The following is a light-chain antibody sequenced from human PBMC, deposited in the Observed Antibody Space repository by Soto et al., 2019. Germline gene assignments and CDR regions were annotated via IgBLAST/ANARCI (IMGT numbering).Light chain of an antibody. CDR1: SSDVGAYNY. J-gene: IGLJ1*01. Sequence: QSALTQPASVSGSLGQSITISCTGTSSDVGAYNYVSWYQHHPGKAPKLIIFDVSNRPSGISNRFSGSKSGNTASLTISGLQAEDEADYYCISYTSSSPYVFGTGTKLTVL. V-gene: IGLV2-14*03. CDR3: ISYTSSSPYV. CDR2: DVS.